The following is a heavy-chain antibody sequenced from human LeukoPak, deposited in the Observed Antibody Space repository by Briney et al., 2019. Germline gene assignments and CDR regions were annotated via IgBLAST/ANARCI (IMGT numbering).Heavy chain of an antibody. CDR2: ISGSGGST. Sequence: PGGSLRLSCAASGFTFSSYAMSWVRQAPGKGLEWVSAISGSGGSTYYADSVKGRFTISRDNSKNTLYLQMNSLRAEDTAVYYCARAILYGDSTFDYWGQGTLVTVSS. CDR1: GFTFSSYA. J-gene: IGHJ4*02. D-gene: IGHD4-17*01. CDR3: ARAILYGDSTFDY. V-gene: IGHV3-23*01.